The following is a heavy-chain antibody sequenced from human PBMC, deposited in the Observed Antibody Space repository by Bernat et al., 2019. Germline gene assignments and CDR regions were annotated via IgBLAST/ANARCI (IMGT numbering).Heavy chain of an antibody. D-gene: IGHD2-8*01. CDR1: GYTFTSYD. CDR2: MNPNSGNT. Sequence: PDFSLVFSRKAAGYTFTSYDINWVRQATGQGLEWMGWMNPNSGNTGYAQKFQVRVTMTRNTSISTAYMELSSLRSEDTAVYYVAGGRYCTNGVCYTGGDYWG. J-gene: IGHJ4*01. CDR3: AGGRYCTNGVCYTGGDY. V-gene: IGHV1-8*01.